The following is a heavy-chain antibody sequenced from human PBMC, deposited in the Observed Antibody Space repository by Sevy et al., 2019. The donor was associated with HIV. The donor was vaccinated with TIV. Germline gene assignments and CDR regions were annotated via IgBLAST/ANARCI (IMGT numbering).Heavy chain of an antibody. V-gene: IGHV3-49*03. D-gene: IGHD3-22*01. Sequence: SLRLSCTASGFTFGDYAMSWFRQAPGKGLEWVGFIRSKAYGGTTEYAASVKGRFTISRDDSKSIAYLQMNSLKTEDTAVYYCTRDRITMIVVASYGMDVWGQGTTVTVSS. J-gene: IGHJ6*02. CDR2: IRSKAYGGTT. CDR3: TRDRITMIVVASYGMDV. CDR1: GFTFGDYA.